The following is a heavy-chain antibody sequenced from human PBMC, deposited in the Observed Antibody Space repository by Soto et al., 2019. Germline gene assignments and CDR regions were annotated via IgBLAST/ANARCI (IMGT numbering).Heavy chain of an antibody. Sequence: VQLQESGPGLVKPSQTLSLTCTVSGGSIRSGGYFWSWVRQQPGKGLEWIGHIYYRGGTSYNPSRESGVAMAVDTSKNEVTLKVNSVTAADTAIYYCARFAKEENPKLESWYAFDFWGRGTLVTVSS. V-gene: IGHV4-31*03. CDR3: ARFAKEENPKLESWYAFDF. D-gene: IGHD6-13*01. CDR1: GGSIRSGGYF. J-gene: IGHJ4*02. CDR2: IYYRGGT.